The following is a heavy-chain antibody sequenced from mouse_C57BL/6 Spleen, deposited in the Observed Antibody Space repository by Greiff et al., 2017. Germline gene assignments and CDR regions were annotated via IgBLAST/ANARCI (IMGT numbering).Heavy chain of an antibody. V-gene: IGHV1-55*01. CDR3: ARGDYYGSSYGY. D-gene: IGHD1-1*01. CDR2: IYPGSGST. J-gene: IGHJ2*01. Sequence: QVQLKQPGAELVKPGASVKMSCKASGYTFTSYWITWVKQRPGQGLEWIGDIYPGSGSTNYNEKFKSKATLTVDTSSSTAYMQLSSLTSEDSAVYYCARGDYYGSSYGYWGQGTTLTVSS. CDR1: GYTFTSYW.